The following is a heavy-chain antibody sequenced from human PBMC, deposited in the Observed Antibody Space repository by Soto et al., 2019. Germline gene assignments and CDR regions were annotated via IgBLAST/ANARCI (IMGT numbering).Heavy chain of an antibody. J-gene: IGHJ4*02. CDR2: ISSRSSNI. Sequence: GWSLRLACAASGFTFNIYSMNWVRQAPGKGLEWVSSISSRSSNIDYADSVKGRFTISRDNANNSLYLQMNNLSADDTAVYYCARDTKMLAPLIYMDHWGRGTLVTVSS. CDR3: ARDTKMLAPLIYMDH. D-gene: IGHD3-22*01. CDR1: GFTFNIYS. V-gene: IGHV3-21*01.